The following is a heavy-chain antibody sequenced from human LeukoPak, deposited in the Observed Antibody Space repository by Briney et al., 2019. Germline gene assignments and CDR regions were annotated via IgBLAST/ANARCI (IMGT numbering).Heavy chain of an antibody. CDR2: TRNKANSYTT. CDR3: ARVVTTDGLEYFQH. V-gene: IGHV3-72*01. J-gene: IGHJ1*01. D-gene: IGHD4-11*01. CDR1: GFTFSDHY. Sequence: GGSLRLSCAASGFTFSDHYMDWVRQAPGKGLEWVGRTRNKANSYTTEYAASVKGRFTISRDDSKNSLYLQMNSLKTEDTAVYYCARVVTTDGLEYFQHWGQGTLVTVSS.